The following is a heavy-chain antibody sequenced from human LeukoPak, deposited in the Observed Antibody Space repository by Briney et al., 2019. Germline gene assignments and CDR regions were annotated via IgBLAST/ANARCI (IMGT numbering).Heavy chain of an antibody. J-gene: IGHJ4*02. V-gene: IGHV3-7*01. D-gene: IGHD5-12*01. CDR1: GINFRGYW. CDR3: ARDLGHTGYDLYDY. CDR2: MKQDGSEK. Sequence: GGSLRLSCAVSGINFRGYWMAWVREAPGKGLEWVANMKQDGSEKYYVDSVKGRFTISRDNAKNSLYLEMNSLRVEDTAVYYCARDLGHTGYDLYDYWGQGTLVTVSS.